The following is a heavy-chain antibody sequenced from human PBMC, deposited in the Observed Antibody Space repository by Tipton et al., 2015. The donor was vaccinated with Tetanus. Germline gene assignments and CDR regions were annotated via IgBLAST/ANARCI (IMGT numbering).Heavy chain of an antibody. CDR3: ARGITDGYNRRFDY. CDR1: GGSFSGHY. D-gene: IGHD5-24*01. J-gene: IGHJ4*02. CDR2: ISNGNA. Sequence: LRLSCAVSGGSFSGHYWSWIRQPAGKGLEWIGHISNGNADYVPSLKSRLTLSVDTSKNQISLNLRSVTAADAGIYYCARGITDGYNRRFDYWGQGTLVAVSS. V-gene: IGHV4-59*10.